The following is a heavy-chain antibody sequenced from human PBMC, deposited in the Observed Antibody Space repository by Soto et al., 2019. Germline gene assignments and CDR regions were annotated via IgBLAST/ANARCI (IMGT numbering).Heavy chain of an antibody. CDR3: ARVGEIIGDY. V-gene: IGHV4-31*03. D-gene: IGHD3-10*01. CDR1: GGSISTRGYY. CDR2: IYYSGST. J-gene: IGHJ4*02. Sequence: LTCTVSGGSISTRGYYWSWIRQHPGKGLEWIGYIYYSGSTYYNPSLKSRVTLSVDTSKNQFSLKLISVTAADTAVYYCARVGEIIGDYWGQGTLVTVSS.